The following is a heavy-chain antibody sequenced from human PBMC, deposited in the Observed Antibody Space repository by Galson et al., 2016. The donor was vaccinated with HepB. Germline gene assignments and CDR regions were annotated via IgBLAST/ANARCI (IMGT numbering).Heavy chain of an antibody. CDR3: ARDRPTIFGVQPPFYY. J-gene: IGHJ4*02. Sequence: SVKVSCKASGYTFTTYGVSWVRQAPGQGLAWMGWISAYNGDTNYAHEVQGRVTMTTDPSTTTAYMELRSLISDDTAIYYCARDRPTIFGVQPPFYYWGQGTLVTVSS. V-gene: IGHV1-18*04. CDR1: GYTFTTYG. CDR2: ISAYNGDT. D-gene: IGHD3-3*01.